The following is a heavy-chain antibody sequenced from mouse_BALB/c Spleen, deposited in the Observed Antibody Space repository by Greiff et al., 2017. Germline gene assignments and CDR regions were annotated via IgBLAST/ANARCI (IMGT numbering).Heavy chain of an antibody. D-gene: IGHD1-1*01. CDR2: IDPSDSYT. Sequence: QVHVKQPGAELVKPGASVKMSCKASGYTFTSYWMHWVKQRPGQGLEWIGVIDPSDSYTSYNQKFKGKATLTVDTSSSTAYMQLSSLTSEDSAVYYCTRGRDYGSSYLAWFAYWGQGTLVTVSA. CDR3: TRGRDYGSSYLAWFAY. J-gene: IGHJ3*01. CDR1: GYTFTSYW. V-gene: IGHV1S127*01.